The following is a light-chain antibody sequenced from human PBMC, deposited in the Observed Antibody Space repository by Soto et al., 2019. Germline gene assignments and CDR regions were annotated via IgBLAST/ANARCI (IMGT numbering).Light chain of an antibody. CDR1: HSVSINK. J-gene: IGKJ1*01. V-gene: IGKV3-20*01. CDR2: AAS. CDR3: QDYGTSWT. Sequence: ETVLTQSPATASLSPGDRASLPCSASHSVSINKLAWYQQKPGQAPRLLIYAASRRATGTPDRFSGSGSGTDFTLTINRLEPEDFAVYYCQDYGTSWTFGQGTKVDIK.